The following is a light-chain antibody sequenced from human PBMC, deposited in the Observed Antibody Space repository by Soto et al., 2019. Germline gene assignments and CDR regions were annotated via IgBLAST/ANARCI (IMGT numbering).Light chain of an antibody. CDR1: QTINRW. Sequence: DIQMTQSPSTLSASVRDRVTITCRASQTINRWLAWYQQRPGKAPRLLIYKASTLESGVPSRFSGSGSGTEFTLTISTLQPDDFATYYCQQYDSMPSTFGQGTKLDIK. CDR3: QQYDSMPST. J-gene: IGKJ2*01. V-gene: IGKV1-5*03. CDR2: KAS.